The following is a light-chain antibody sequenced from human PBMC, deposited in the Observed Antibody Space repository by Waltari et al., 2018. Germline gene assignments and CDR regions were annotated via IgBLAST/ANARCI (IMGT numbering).Light chain of an antibody. CDR2: DTY. CDR1: QSVGRA. J-gene: IGKJ1*01. CDR3: QKYDRLPAT. V-gene: IGKV3-20*01. Sequence: IVLTQSPGTLSLSPGDPATLSCRASQSVGRALVWYQQKPGQAPRLLIYDTYKRATGIPDRFSGSGSGTDFSLTISRLEPEDFAVYYCQKYDRLPATFGQGTKVEIK.